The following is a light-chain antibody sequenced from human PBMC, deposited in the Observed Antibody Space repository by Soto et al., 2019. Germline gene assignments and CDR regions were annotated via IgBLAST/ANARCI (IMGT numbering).Light chain of an antibody. CDR3: QQENSYPWA. Sequence: DIKMSQSPSTLSASVGDRVTITCRASQSISSWLAWYQQKPGKAPKLLIYKASTLESGVPSNFSVSGSGTEFTVTISSIQPEDYAAHYFQQENSYPWALSQGTKVDIK. J-gene: IGKJ1*01. V-gene: IGKV1-5*03. CDR2: KAS. CDR1: QSISSW.